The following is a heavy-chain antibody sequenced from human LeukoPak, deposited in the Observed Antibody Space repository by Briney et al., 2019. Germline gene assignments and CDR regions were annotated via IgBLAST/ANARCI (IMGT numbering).Heavy chain of an antibody. CDR3: AGDRAQYYDDAFDI. Sequence: AGGSLRLSCAASGFTFNIYWMSWVRQAPGKGLEWVANIKPDGSDVYYLDSVKGRFTISRDNAQNSLYLQMNTLRVEDTAVYYCAGDRAQYYDDAFDIWGQGTMVTVSS. J-gene: IGHJ3*02. CDR2: IKPDGSDV. CDR1: GFTFNIYW. D-gene: IGHD3-3*01. V-gene: IGHV3-7*01.